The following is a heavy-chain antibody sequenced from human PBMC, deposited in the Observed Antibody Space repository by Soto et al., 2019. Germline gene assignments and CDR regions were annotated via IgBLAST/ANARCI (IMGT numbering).Heavy chain of an antibody. J-gene: IGHJ4*02. CDR3: ASPSGYEPFSFDY. V-gene: IGHV1-69*02. Sequence: QVQLVQSGAEVKKPGSSVKVSCKASGGTFSSYTISWVRQAPGQGLEWMGRIIPILGIANYAQKFQGRVTITADKSTSTAYMELSSLRSEDTAVYYCASPSGYEPFSFDYWGQGTLVTVSS. D-gene: IGHD5-12*01. CDR1: GGTFSSYT. CDR2: IIPILGIA.